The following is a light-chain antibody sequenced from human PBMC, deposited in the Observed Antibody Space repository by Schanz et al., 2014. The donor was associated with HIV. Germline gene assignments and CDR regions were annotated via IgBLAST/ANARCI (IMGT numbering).Light chain of an antibody. J-gene: IGLJ2*01. V-gene: IGLV1-40*01. CDR1: RSNIGTGSD. Sequence: QSVLTQPPSVSGAPGQSVTISCSGSRSNIGTGSDVNWPQLLPGTAPKLLIYSNSRRPSGVPDRFSGSKSGNTASLTISGLRAEDEADYYCSSYSSTTYVIFGGGTKLTVL. CDR3: SSYSSTTYVI. CDR2: SNS.